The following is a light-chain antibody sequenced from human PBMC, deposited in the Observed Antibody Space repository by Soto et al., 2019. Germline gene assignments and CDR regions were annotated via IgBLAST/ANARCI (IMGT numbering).Light chain of an antibody. CDR3: QQYNSYSSGT. CDR2: KAS. V-gene: IGKV1-5*03. J-gene: IGKJ1*01. CDR1: QSIDSW. Sequence: DIQMTQSPSTLSASVGDRVTITCRASQSIDSWLAWYQQKPGKAPNLLIYKASSLESEVPSRFSGRGTGTEHTLTISSLQPDDFATYFCQQYNSYSSGTFGQGTKVDIK.